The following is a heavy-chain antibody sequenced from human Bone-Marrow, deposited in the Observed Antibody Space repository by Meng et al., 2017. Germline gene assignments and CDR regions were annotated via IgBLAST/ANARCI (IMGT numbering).Heavy chain of an antibody. V-gene: IGHV4-59*01. CDR1: GDSISKYY. CDR3: ARVSIGEIGELGHLDS. D-gene: IGHD3-10*01. J-gene: IGHJ4*02. CDR2: IYYGGST. Sequence: SETLSLTCTVSGDSISKYYWSWIRQPPGKGLEWIGYIYYGGSTIYNPSLRSRVTIFQDTSNNHLSLKLSSVTAADTAVYYCARVSIGEIGELGHLDSWGQGTLVTVSS.